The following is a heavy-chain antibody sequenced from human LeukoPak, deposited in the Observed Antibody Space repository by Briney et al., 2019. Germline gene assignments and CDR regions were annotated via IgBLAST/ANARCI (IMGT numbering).Heavy chain of an antibody. D-gene: IGHD3-16*02. J-gene: IGHJ6*02. Sequence: PSQTLSLTCTVTGGSISSGGYYWSCIRQPPGKGLECIGYIYYSGSTNYNPSLKSRVTISVDTSKHQFSLKLSSVTAADTAVYYCARAAPHTFGGVIAYGMDVWGQGTTVTVSS. CDR1: GGSISSGGYY. CDR3: ARAAPHTFGGVIAYGMDV. V-gene: IGHV4-61*08. CDR2: IYYSGST.